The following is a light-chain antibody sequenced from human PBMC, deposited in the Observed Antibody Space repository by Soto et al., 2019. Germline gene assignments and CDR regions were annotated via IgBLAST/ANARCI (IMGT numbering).Light chain of an antibody. CDR2: WAS. J-gene: IGKJ4*01. CDR1: QRVLYSSNNKHY. CDR3: QQLYSTPLT. V-gene: IGKV4-1*01. Sequence: DIVMTQSPDSLTVSLGERATINCKSSQRVLYSSNNKHYLAWYQQKPGQPPKLLIYWASTRESGVPDRFSGSGSGKDFTLTVSTLQAEDVAVYYCQQLYSTPLTFGGGTKGEIK.